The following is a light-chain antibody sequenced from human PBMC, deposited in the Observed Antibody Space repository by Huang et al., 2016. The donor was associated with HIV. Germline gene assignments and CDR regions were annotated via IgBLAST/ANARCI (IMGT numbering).Light chain of an antibody. Sequence: DIVMTQSPLSLPVTPGEPASISCRSSQSLLHSNGDNYLSWYLQKPGQSPQLLIYLGSNRASGVPDRFSGSGSGADFTLKISRVEAEDVGVYYCMQALQSPFTFGPGTKVDIK. J-gene: IGKJ3*01. CDR3: MQALQSPFT. CDR2: LGS. V-gene: IGKV2-28*01. CDR1: QSLLHSNGDNY.